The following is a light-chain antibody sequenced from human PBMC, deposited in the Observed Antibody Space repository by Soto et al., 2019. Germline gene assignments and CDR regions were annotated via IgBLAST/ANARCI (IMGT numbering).Light chain of an antibody. V-gene: IGKV3-15*01. J-gene: IGKJ4*01. CDR1: QSVSSSY. CDR2: GTS. Sequence: EIFLAQSPGTLSLSPWETATLSWRASQSVSSSYLAWYQQKPGQAPRLLIYGTSSRATGFPARFSGSGSGTEFNLTISSLQSEDFGVYYCQQYNNWPRATFGGGTKVDIK. CDR3: QQYNNWPRAT.